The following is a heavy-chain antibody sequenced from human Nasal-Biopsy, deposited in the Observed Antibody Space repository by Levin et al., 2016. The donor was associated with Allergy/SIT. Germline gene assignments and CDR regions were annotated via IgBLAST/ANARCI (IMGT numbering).Heavy chain of an antibody. J-gene: IGHJ6*02. CDR2: IRHDGRDL. CDR1: GFKLNNYG. D-gene: IGHD3-10*01. CDR3: AKRRGLTTGRTVNSFAMDV. V-gene: IGHV3-30*02. Sequence: GGSLRLSCTTSGFKLNNYGMTWVRQAPGKGLEWVAFIRHDGRDLYFKDSGKGRFTISRDNSKNTLYLQMSSLRAEDAAVYYCAKRRGLTTGRTVNSFAMDVWGQGTTVTVSS.